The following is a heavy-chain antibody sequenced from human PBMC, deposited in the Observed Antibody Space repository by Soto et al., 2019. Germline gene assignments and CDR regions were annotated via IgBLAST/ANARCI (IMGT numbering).Heavy chain of an antibody. CDR3: ARLRNPITIFGVVIIPDYYYYMDV. V-gene: IGHV4-39*01. CDR1: GGSISSSSYY. CDR2: IYYSGST. D-gene: IGHD3-3*01. Sequence: SETLSLTCTVSGGSISSSSYYWGWIRQPPGKGLEWIGSIYYSGSTYYNPSLKSRVTISVDTSKNQFSLKLSSVTAADTAVYYCARLRNPITIFGVVIIPDYYYYMDVWGKGTTVTVSS. J-gene: IGHJ6*03.